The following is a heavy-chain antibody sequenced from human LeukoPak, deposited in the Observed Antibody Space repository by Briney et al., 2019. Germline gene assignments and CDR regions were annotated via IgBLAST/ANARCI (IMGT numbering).Heavy chain of an antibody. D-gene: IGHD1-26*01. V-gene: IGHV3-7*01. CDR3: AREPLAIVGATGY. CDR2: IKQDGSEK. CDR1: GFTFSSYW. J-gene: IGHJ4*02. Sequence: GGSLRLSCAASGFTFSSYWMSWVRQAPGKGLEWVANIKQDGSEKYYVDSVKGRFTISRDNAKNTLYLQMNSLRAEDTAVYYCAREPLAIVGATGYWGQGTLVTVSS.